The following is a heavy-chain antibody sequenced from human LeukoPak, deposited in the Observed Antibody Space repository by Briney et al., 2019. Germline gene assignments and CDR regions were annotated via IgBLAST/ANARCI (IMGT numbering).Heavy chain of an antibody. J-gene: IGHJ4*02. CDR2: ISYDGSNK. CDR1: GFTFSSYA. D-gene: IGHD3-9*01. V-gene: IGHV3-30*04. Sequence: GGSLRLSCAASGFTFSSYAMHWVRQAPGKGLEWVAVISYDGSNKYYADSVKGRFTISRDNSKNTLYLQMNSLRAEDTAVYYCARDRPAVRVLRYFDWLTTRPYFDYWGQGTLVTVSS. CDR3: ARDRPAVRVLRYFDWLTTRPYFDY.